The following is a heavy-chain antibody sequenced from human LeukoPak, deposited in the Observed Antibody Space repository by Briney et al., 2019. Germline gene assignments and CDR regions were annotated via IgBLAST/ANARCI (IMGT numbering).Heavy chain of an antibody. CDR1: GFTFGDYA. Sequence: GGSLGLSCTASGFTFGDYAMSWVRQAPGKGLEWVGFIRSKAYGGTTEYAASVKGRFTISRDDSKSIAYLQMNSLKTEDTAVYYCTRVRGLPFDYWGQGTLVTVSS. CDR2: IRSKAYGGTT. J-gene: IGHJ4*02. CDR3: TRVRGLPFDY. D-gene: IGHD4-11*01. V-gene: IGHV3-49*04.